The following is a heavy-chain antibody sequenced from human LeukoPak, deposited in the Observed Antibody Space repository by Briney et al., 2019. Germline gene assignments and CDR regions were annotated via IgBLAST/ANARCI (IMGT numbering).Heavy chain of an antibody. CDR1: GFTFSSYE. J-gene: IGHJ4*02. V-gene: IGHV3-48*03. CDR3: TTEDSYGYLGFL. CDR2: ISYSGSNM. D-gene: IGHD5-18*01. Sequence: GGSLRLSCAASGFTFSSYEMNWVRQAPGKGLEWVSYISYSGSNMYYADSVKGRFTISRDNTKNSLYLQMNSLKTEDTAVYYCTTEDSYGYLGFLWGQGTLVTVSS.